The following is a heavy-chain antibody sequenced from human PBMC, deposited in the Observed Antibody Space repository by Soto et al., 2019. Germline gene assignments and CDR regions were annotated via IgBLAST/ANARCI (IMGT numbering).Heavy chain of an antibody. CDR1: GFTFADHW. CDR3: ATAEVDH. Sequence: PGGSLRLPCVASGFTFADHWMHWVRQAPGKGLEWVSRVSSDGNTIDYADSVKGRFTVSRDNAKHTLYLQMNTLRAEDTAVYYCATAEVDHWGPGTLVTVSS. J-gene: IGHJ5*02. CDR2: VSSDGNTI. V-gene: IGHV3-74*01.